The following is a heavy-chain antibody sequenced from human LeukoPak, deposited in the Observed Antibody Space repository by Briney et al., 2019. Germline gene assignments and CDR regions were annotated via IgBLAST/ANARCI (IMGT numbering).Heavy chain of an antibody. D-gene: IGHD2-15*01. Sequence: PSETLSLTCTVSGGSISSSSYYWGWIRQPPGKGLEWIGSIYYGGSTYYNPSLKSRVTISVDTSKNQFSLKLSSVTAADTAVYYCARHRRVQDKVVAAPFDYWGQGTLVTVSS. J-gene: IGHJ4*02. V-gene: IGHV4-39*01. CDR1: GGSISSSSYY. CDR2: IYYGGST. CDR3: ARHRRVQDKVVAAPFDY.